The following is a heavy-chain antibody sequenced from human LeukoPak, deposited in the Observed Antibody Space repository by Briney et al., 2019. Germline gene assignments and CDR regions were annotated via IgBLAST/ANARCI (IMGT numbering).Heavy chain of an antibody. V-gene: IGHV4-34*01. Sequence: ASETLSLTCAVYGGSFSGYYWSWIRQPPGKGLEWIGEVNHSGSTNYNPSLKSRVTISVDTSKNQFSLKLSSVTAADTAVYYCARLSVVVPAAMGYYYYGMDVWGQGTTVTVSS. CDR3: ARLSVVVPAAMGYYYYGMDV. D-gene: IGHD2-2*01. CDR2: VNHSGST. J-gene: IGHJ6*02. CDR1: GGSFSGYY.